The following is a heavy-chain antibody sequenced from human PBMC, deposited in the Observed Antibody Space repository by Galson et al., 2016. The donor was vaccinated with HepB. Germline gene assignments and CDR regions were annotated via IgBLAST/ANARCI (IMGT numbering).Heavy chain of an antibody. J-gene: IGHJ6*02. D-gene: IGHD3-10*02. V-gene: IGHV3-48*02. CDR2: ISSSSSAM. CDR3: ASIYVRGGYGYQYNYGVGV. CDR1: GFTFSSYN. Sequence: SLRLSCAASGFTFSSYNMNWVRQAPGKGLEWVSYISSSSSAMYYADSVKGRFTISRDNGKSSLYLQMHSLRDEDTAVYYCASIYVRGGYGYQYNYGVGVWGQGTTVTVSS.